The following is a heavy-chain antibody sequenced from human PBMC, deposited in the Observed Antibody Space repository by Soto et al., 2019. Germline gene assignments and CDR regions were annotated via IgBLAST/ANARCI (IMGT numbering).Heavy chain of an antibody. J-gene: IGHJ4*02. V-gene: IGHV3-64D*06. Sequence: LRLSCSASGFTFSQSAMHWVRQAPGKGLEYVAAIGSNGASTFYPGSVKGRFIISRDNSKNTLFLQMNTLRPDDTAVYYCAKEQTTGAHYALDYWSQGTLVTVSS. CDR1: GFTFSQSA. CDR3: AKEQTTGAHYALDY. CDR2: IGSNGAST. D-gene: IGHD2-8*02.